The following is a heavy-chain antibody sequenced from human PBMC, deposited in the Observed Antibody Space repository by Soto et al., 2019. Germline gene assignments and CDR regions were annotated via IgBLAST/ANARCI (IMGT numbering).Heavy chain of an antibody. CDR2: ISSSGSTI. Sequence: EVQLVESGGGLVQPGGSLRLSCAASGFTFSSYEMNWVRQAPGKGLEWVSYISSSGSTIYYADSVKGRFTISRDNAKNSLYLQMNSLRAADTAVYYCARDWRGPMLSSYGMDVWGQGTTVTVSS. CDR1: GFTFSSYE. J-gene: IGHJ6*02. V-gene: IGHV3-48*03. D-gene: IGHD3-3*01. CDR3: ARDWRGPMLSSYGMDV.